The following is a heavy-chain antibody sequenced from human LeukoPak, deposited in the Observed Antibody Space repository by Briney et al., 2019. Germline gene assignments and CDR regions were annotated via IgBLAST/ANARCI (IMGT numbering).Heavy chain of an antibody. CDR2: IRYDGSNK. CDR1: GFTFSSYG. Sequence: PGGSLRLSCAASGFTFSSYGMHWVRQAPGKGLEWVAFIRYDGSNKYYADSVKGRFTISRDNSKNTLYLQMNSLRAEDTAVYYCAVASGSGTDAFDIWGQGTMVTVSS. D-gene: IGHD5-12*01. J-gene: IGHJ3*02. V-gene: IGHV3-30*02. CDR3: AVASGSGTDAFDI.